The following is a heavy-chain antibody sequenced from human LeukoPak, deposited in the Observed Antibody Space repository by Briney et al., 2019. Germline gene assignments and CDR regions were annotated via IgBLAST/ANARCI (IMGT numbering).Heavy chain of an antibody. V-gene: IGHV3-23*01. Sequence: SGFTFXXXXXXWXXXAPGXXXXXXXAISGRGGSTYYADSVKGRFTISRDNSKNTLYLQMNSLRAEDTAVYYCAKGKDIVLIVAFDIWGQGTMVTVSS. CDR3: AKGKDIVLIVAFDI. CDR1: GFTFXXXX. D-gene: IGHD2-8*01. J-gene: IGHJ3*02. CDR2: ISGRGGST.